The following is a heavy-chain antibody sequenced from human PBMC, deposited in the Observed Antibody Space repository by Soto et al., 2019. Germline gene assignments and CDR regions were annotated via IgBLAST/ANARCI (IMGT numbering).Heavy chain of an antibody. V-gene: IGHV3-48*01. CDR1: GFTFRNYG. Sequence: GGSLRLSCAAAGFTFRNYGMNWVRQAPGKGLEWVSYIGIGSSTKYYADSVKGRFTISRDNAKNSLYLQMNSLRAEDTAVYYCARDQLYYNDISGRPLNAFDVWGQGTMVT. D-gene: IGHD3-22*01. J-gene: IGHJ3*01. CDR2: IGIGSSTK. CDR3: ARDQLYYNDISGRPLNAFDV.